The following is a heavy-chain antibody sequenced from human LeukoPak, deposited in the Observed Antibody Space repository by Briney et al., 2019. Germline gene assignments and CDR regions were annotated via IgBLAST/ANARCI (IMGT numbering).Heavy chain of an antibody. CDR2: IESKTDGGTT. J-gene: IGHJ4*02. CDR1: GFSFSNAW. CDR3: TTYGSGRKFDY. V-gene: IGHV3-15*04. Sequence: GGSLRLSCAASGFSFSNAWMSWVRQIPGKGLEWVGRIESKTDGGTTDYAAPVKGRFTISRDDSTNTLYLQMNSLKSEDTAVYYSTTYGSGRKFDYWGQGILVTVSS. D-gene: IGHD3-10*01.